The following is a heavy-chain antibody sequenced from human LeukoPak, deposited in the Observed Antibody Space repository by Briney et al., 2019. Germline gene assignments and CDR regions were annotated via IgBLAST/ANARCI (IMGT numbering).Heavy chain of an antibody. CDR2: ISYDGSNK. V-gene: IGHV3-30-3*01. CDR3: ARDGPLATMIPSYGMDV. J-gene: IGHJ6*02. D-gene: IGHD3-22*01. Sequence: PGGSLRLSCAASGFTFSSYAMHWVRQAPGKGLEWVAVISYDGSNKYYADSVKGRFTISRDNSKNTLYLQMNSLRAEDTAVYYCARDGPLATMIPSYGMDVWGQGTTVTVSS. CDR1: GFTFSSYA.